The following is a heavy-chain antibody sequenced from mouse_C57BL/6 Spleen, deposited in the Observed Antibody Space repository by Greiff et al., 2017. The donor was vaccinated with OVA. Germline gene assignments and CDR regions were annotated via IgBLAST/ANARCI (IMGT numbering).Heavy chain of an antibody. D-gene: IGHD2-3*01. J-gene: IGHJ3*01. Sequence: QVQLQQSGAELVRPGASVTLSCKASGYTFTDYEMHWVKQTPVHGLEWIGAIDPETGGTAYNQKFKGKAILTADQSSSTAYMELRSLTSEDSAVYYCTREGWLLRGFAYWGQGTLVTVSA. CDR2: IDPETGGT. CDR1: GYTFTDYE. V-gene: IGHV1-15*01. CDR3: TREGWLLRGFAY.